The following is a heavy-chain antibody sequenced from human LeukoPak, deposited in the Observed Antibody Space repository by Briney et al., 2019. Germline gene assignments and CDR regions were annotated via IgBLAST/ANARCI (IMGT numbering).Heavy chain of an antibody. V-gene: IGHV3-21*01. CDR2: ISSSSSYT. CDR1: GFTFSSYA. J-gene: IGHJ5*02. Sequence: GGSLRLSCAASGFTFSSYAMSWVRQAPGKGLEWVSSISSSSSYTYYADSVKGRFTISRDNAKNSLYLQMNSLRSEDTAVYYCARGDVVVVSWFDPWGQGTLVTVSS. CDR3: ARGDVVVVSWFDP. D-gene: IGHD2-2*01.